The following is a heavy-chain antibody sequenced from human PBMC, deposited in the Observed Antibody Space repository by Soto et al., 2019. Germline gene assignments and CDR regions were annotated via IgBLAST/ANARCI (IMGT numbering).Heavy chain of an antibody. J-gene: IGHJ4*02. V-gene: IGHV4-34*01. CDR3: ARAGDSSGYSDY. Sequence: SETLSLTCAVYGGSFSGYYWSWIRQPPGKGLEWIGEINHRGRTNYNPSLKSRVTISVDRSKNQISLKLSSVTAADTAVYYCARAGDSSGYSDYWGQGTLVTVSS. D-gene: IGHD3-22*01. CDR1: GGSFSGYY. CDR2: INHRGRT.